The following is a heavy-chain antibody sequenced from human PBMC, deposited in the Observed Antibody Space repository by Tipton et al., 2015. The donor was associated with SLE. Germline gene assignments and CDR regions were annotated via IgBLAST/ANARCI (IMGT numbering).Heavy chain of an antibody. CDR3: ARGRAVDY. J-gene: IGHJ4*02. Sequence: TLSLTCAVYGGSFSGYYWSWIRQPPGKGLEWIGEINHSGSTNYNPSLKSRVTMSVDTSKNQFSLKLSSVTAADTAVYYCARGRAVDYWGQGTLVTVSS. V-gene: IGHV4-34*01. D-gene: IGHD6-25*01. CDR2: INHSGST. CDR1: GGSFSGYY.